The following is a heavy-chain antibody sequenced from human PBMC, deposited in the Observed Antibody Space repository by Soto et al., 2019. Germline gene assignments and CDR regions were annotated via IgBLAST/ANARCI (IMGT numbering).Heavy chain of an antibody. CDR1: GFTFSSYE. CDR2: ISSSGSTI. J-gene: IGHJ4*02. V-gene: IGHV3-48*03. D-gene: IGHD5-18*01. CDR3: ARDRVDTAMVPQGPDY. Sequence: LRLSCAASGFTFSSYEMNWVRQAPGKGLEWVSYISSSGSTIYYADSVKGRFTISRDNAKNSLYLQMNSLRAEDTAVYYCARDRVDTAMVPQGPDYWGQGTLVTVSS.